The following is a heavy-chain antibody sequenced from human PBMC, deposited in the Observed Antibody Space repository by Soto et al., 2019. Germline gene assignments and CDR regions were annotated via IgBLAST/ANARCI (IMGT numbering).Heavy chain of an antibody. Sequence: VGSLRLSCAASGFTVSSNYMSWVRQAPGKGLEWVSVIYSGGSTYYADSVKGRFTISRGNSKNTLYLQMNSLRAEDTAVYYCARERIAAAGTLGYYYYGMDVWGQGTTVTVSS. CDR3: ARERIAAAGTLGYYYYGMDV. CDR2: IYSGGST. V-gene: IGHV3-53*01. D-gene: IGHD6-13*01. J-gene: IGHJ6*02. CDR1: GFTVSSNY.